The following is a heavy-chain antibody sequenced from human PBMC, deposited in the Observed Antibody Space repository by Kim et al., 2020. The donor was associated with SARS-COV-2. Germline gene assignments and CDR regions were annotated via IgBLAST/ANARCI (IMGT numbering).Heavy chain of an antibody. CDR2: INSDSSTK. CDR1: TFTFSSSS. J-gene: IGHJ3*02. V-gene: IGHV3-48*02. CDR3: AKSSPRRRVVGPPTLGAFDI. Sequence: GGSLRLSCAASTFTFSSSSMNWVRQAPGKGLEWVSYINSDSSTKHYADSVKGRFTISRDNAKDSLYLQMNSLRDDDTAVYYCAKSSPRRRVVGPPTLGAFDIWGQGTMVTVAS. D-gene: IGHD1-26*01.